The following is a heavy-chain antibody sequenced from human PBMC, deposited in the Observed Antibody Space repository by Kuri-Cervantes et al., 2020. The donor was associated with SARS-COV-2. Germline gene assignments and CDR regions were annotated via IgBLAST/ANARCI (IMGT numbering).Heavy chain of an antibody. CDR2: ISAYNGNT. Sequence: ASVKVSCKASGYTFTSYGISWVRQAPGQGLEWMGWISAYNGNTNYAQKLQGRVTMTTDTSTSTAYTELRSLRSDDTAVYYCAREGDTAMVRYYYMDVWGKGTTVTVSS. V-gene: IGHV1-18*01. CDR3: AREGDTAMVRYYYMDV. D-gene: IGHD5-18*01. CDR1: GYTFTSYG. J-gene: IGHJ6*03.